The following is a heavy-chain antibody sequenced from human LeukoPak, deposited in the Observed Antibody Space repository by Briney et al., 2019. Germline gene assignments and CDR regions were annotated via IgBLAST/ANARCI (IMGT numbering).Heavy chain of an antibody. CDR1: GFTFSSYS. V-gene: IGHV3-21*01. CDR3: ARVPPRYGYDYY. Sequence: PGGSLRLSCAASGFTFSSYSMNWVRQAPGKGLEWVSSISSSSSYIYYADSVKGRFTTSRDNAKNSLYLQMNSLRAEDTAVYYCARVPPRYGYDYYWGQGTLVTVSS. D-gene: IGHD5-18*01. J-gene: IGHJ4*02. CDR2: ISSSSSYI.